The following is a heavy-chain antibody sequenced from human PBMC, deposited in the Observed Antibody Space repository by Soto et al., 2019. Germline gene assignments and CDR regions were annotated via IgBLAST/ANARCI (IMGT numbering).Heavy chain of an antibody. CDR1: GGTFSNYA. J-gene: IGHJ5*02. Sequence: QVQLVQSGAEVKKPGSSVKVSCKASGGTFSNYAMNWVRQAPGQGLEWMGGIIPVFGTATYAQMFQGRVSISADGPTSTVYMDLSSLRSEDTAVYYCAARGKGSGSSFNLWFDPWGQGTLVTVSS. CDR3: AARGKGSGSSFNLWFDP. CDR2: IIPVFGTA. D-gene: IGHD3-10*01. V-gene: IGHV1-69*01.